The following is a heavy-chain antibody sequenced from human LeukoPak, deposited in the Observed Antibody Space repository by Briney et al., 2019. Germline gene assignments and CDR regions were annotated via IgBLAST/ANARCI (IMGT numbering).Heavy chain of an antibody. CDR2: ISGDTNYI. V-gene: IGHV3-21*01. Sequence: GGSLGLSCVVSGFTLSNYAMNWVRQAPGKGLEWVSCISGDTNYIYYADSVKGRFTISRDDAKNSLFLQIHSLRADDTAVYYCARGIGLPAGDYPSYFGMDVWGTGTTVAVSS. D-gene: IGHD6-13*01. J-gene: IGHJ6*04. CDR3: ARGIGLPAGDYPSYFGMDV. CDR1: GFTLSNYA.